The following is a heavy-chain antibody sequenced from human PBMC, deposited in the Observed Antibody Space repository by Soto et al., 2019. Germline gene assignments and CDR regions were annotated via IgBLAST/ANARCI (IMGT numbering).Heavy chain of an antibody. CDR3: ARDLNGYNLGALDY. CDR1: GFTFSSYW. J-gene: IGHJ4*02. Sequence: EVQLVESGGGLVQPGGSLRLSCAASGFTFSSYWMSWVRQAPGKGLEWVANIKQDGSEKYYVDSVKGRFTISRDNAKNSLYLQMNSLRAEDTAVYYCARDLNGYNLGALDYWGQGTLVTVSS. V-gene: IGHV3-7*05. CDR2: IKQDGSEK. D-gene: IGHD5-12*01.